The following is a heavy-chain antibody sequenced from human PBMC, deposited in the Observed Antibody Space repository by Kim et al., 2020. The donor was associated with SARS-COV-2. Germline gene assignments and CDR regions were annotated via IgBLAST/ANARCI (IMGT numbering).Heavy chain of an antibody. J-gene: IGHJ4*02. CDR2: A. Sequence: ASYEKKFQGRLTMTRDTSTSTAYMELSSLRSEDTAVYFCARSASWYGGVVDWGQGTLVTVSS. V-gene: IGHV1-46*01. D-gene: IGHD6-13*01. CDR3: ARSASWYGGVVD.